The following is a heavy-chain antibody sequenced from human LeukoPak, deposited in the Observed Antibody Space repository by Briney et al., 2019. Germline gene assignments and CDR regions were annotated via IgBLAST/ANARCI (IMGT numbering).Heavy chain of an antibody. Sequence: PSETLSLTCTVSSGSISNYYWSWIRQPPGKGLEWIGYIYYSESTNYNPSLKSRPTISVDTSKNQFSLRLTSVTAADTAVYYCARHISGATKELSAFDIWGQGTMVNVSS. D-gene: IGHD1-20*01. CDR2: IYYSEST. CDR3: ARHISGATKELSAFDI. J-gene: IGHJ3*02. CDR1: SGSISNYY. V-gene: IGHV4-59*08.